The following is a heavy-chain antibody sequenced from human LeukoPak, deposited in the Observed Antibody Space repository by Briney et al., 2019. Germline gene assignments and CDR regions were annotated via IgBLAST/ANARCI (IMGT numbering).Heavy chain of an antibody. CDR2: ISSSSSYI. Sequence: GGSLRLSCAASGFTFSSYSMNWVRQAPGKGLEWVSSISSSSSYIYYADSVKGRFTISRDNAKNSLYLQMNSLRAEDTAVYYCATDYVWGSFDYWGREPWSPSPQ. J-gene: IGHJ4*02. D-gene: IGHD3-16*01. CDR3: ATDYVWGSFDY. V-gene: IGHV3-21*01. CDR1: GFTFSSYS.